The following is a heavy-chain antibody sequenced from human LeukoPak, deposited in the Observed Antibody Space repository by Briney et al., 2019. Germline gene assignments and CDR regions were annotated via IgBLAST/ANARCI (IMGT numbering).Heavy chain of an antibody. Sequence: PSETLSLTCTLSVGSISSSSYYWGWIRQPPGKGLEWIGSIYYSGSTYYNPSLKSRVTISVDTSKNQFSLKLSSVTAADTAVYYCARRRRIAVAGTTHDSWGQGTLVTVSS. J-gene: IGHJ4*02. CDR3: ARRRRIAVAGTTHDS. CDR1: VGSISSSSYY. V-gene: IGHV4-39*01. D-gene: IGHD6-19*01. CDR2: IYYSGST.